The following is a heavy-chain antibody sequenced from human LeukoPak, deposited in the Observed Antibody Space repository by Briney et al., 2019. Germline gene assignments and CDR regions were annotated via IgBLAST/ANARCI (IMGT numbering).Heavy chain of an antibody. V-gene: IGHV6-1*01. D-gene: IGHD3-22*01. Sequence: SQTLSLTCAISGDSVSSNSAAWNWIRQSPSRGLEWLGRTYYRSKWYNDYAVSVKSRITINPDTSKNQFSLQLNSVTPEDTAVYYCARVVTMIVVVTPGAFDIWGQGTMVTVSS. CDR1: GDSVSSNSAA. CDR3: ARVVTMIVVVTPGAFDI. J-gene: IGHJ3*02. CDR2: TYYRSKWYN.